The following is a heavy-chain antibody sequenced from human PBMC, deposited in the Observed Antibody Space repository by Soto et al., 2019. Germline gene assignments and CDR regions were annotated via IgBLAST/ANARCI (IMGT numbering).Heavy chain of an antibody. D-gene: IGHD2-15*01. V-gene: IGHV3-21*01. CDR2: ISSSSSYI. J-gene: IGHJ3*02. CDR1: GFTFSSYS. Sequence: KPGGSLRLSCAASGFTFSSYSMNWVRQAPGKGLEWVSSISSSSSYIYYADSVKGRFTISRDNAKNSLYLQMNSLRAEDTAVYYCARAHRDCSGGRCYSDTAFDIWGQGTMVTVSS. CDR3: ARAHRDCSGGRCYSDTAFDI.